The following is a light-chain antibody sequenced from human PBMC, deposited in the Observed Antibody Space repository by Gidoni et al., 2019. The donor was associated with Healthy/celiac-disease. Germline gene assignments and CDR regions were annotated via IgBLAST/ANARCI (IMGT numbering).Light chain of an antibody. J-gene: IGKJ1*01. CDR1: QRVSSY. CDR3: QQRRA. Sequence: EIVLTQSPAPLSLSPGERATLSCRASQRVSSYLAWYQQKPGQAPSLLSYDASNRATGIPARFSGSGSGTDFTLTISNLEPEDFAVYYCQQRRAFXQXTKVEIK. V-gene: IGKV3-11*01. CDR2: DAS.